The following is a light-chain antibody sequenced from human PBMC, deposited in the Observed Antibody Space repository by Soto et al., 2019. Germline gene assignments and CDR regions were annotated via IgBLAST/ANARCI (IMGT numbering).Light chain of an antibody. CDR3: QSYDSSLSGWV. V-gene: IGLV2-14*01. CDR2: DVS. Sequence: QSALTQPASVSGSPGQSITISCTGTSSDVGGYNYVSWYQQHPGKAPKVMIYDVSNRPSGVSNRFSGSKSGNTASLAITGLQAEDEADYYCQSYDSSLSGWVFGGGTKLTVL. J-gene: IGLJ3*02. CDR1: SSDVGGYNY.